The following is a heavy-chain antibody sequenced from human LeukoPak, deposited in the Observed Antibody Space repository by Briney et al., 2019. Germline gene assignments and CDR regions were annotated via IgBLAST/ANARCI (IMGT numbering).Heavy chain of an antibody. J-gene: IGHJ4*02. CDR3: TTDRVITGTTLDF. D-gene: IGHD1-7*01. V-gene: IGHV3-15*01. CDR2: IKSKTDGGTT. Sequence: PGGSLRLSCAPSGFTFSHAWMSWVRQAPGKGLEWVGRIKSKTDGGTTDYAAPVKGRFTISRDDSKNTLYLQMNSLETKDTAMYYCTTDRVITGTTLDFWGQGTLVTVSS. CDR1: GFTFSHAW.